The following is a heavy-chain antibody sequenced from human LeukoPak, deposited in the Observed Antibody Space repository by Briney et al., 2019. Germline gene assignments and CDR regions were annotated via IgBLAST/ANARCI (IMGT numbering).Heavy chain of an antibody. D-gene: IGHD6-13*01. CDR1: GGSLSIYY. J-gene: IGHJ1*01. CDR2: IYYSGGN. Sequence: SETLSLTCTVSGGSLSIYYWSWIRPPPGKGLECMGYIYYSGGNNYNPPLKSRVTISAHTSKKQFSLKVNSVTAAEAAVYYCASGYSSSWSLFFQHWGQGTLVTVSS. CDR3: ASGYSSSWSLFFQH. V-gene: IGHV4-59*08.